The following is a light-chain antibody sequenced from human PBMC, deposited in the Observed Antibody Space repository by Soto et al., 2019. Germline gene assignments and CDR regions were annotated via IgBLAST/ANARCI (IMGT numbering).Light chain of an antibody. CDR2: RAS. J-gene: IGKJ1*01. Sequence: IVMTQSPDILAVSPWETVTLSCRASQSLNDNLAWYQQKPGQAPRLLIFRASSRASGVPARFSGGGSGTEFTLTIRTLQSEDFAVYFCQQYGNWPPWTFGPGTKVDIK. CDR1: QSLNDN. CDR3: QQYGNWPPWT. V-gene: IGKV3-15*01.